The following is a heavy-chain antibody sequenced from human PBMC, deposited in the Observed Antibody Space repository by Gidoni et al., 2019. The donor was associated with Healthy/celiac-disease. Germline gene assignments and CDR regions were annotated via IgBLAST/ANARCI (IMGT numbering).Heavy chain of an antibody. J-gene: IGHJ5*02. CDR2: INPNSGGK. Sequence: VQLVQSGAEVKTPGASVKFSCKSSGYTFTGSYIHWVRQAPGQGLEWMGWINPNSGGKNYAQKCQGRVTMNRDTSISTAYRELSRLRSYDTAVYYCARVYCSSTSCYSGWFDPWGQGTLVTVSS. CDR1: GYTFTGSY. D-gene: IGHD2-2*01. CDR3: ARVYCSSTSCYSGWFDP. V-gene: IGHV1-2*02.